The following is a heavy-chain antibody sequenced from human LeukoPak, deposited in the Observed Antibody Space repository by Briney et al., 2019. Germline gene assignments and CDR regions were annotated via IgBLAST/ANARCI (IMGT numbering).Heavy chain of an antibody. CDR2: INHSGST. CDR1: GGSFSGYY. D-gene: IGHD3-16*02. Sequence: SETLSLTCAVYGGSFSGYYWSWIRQPPGKGLEWIGEINHSGSTNYNPSLKSRVTISVDTSKNQFSLKLSSVTAADTAVYYCARVGVWGSYRYLDYWGQGTLVTVSS. V-gene: IGHV4-34*01. CDR3: ARVGVWGSYRYLDY. J-gene: IGHJ4*02.